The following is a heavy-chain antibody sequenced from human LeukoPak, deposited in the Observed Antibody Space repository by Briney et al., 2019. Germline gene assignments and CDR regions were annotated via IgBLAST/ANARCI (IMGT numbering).Heavy chain of an antibody. CDR2: IKQDGSEK. CDR1: GFTFSSYW. Sequence: AGGSLRLSCAASGFTFSSYWMSWVRQAPGKGLEWVANIKQDGSEKYYVDSVKGRFTISRDNAKNSLYLQMNSLRAEDTAVYYCARDHSPLLWFGERSEYYMDVWGKGTTVTISS. J-gene: IGHJ6*03. D-gene: IGHD3-10*01. CDR3: ARDHSPLLWFGERSEYYMDV. V-gene: IGHV3-7*01.